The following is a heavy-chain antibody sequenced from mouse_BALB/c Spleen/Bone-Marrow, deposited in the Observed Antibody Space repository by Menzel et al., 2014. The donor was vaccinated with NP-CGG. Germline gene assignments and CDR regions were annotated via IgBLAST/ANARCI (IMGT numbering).Heavy chain of an antibody. CDR3: ARDYGTGAMDY. J-gene: IGHJ4*01. CDR2: IWGDGST. V-gene: IGHV2-6-7*01. Sequence: VQGVESGPGLVAPSQSLAITCTVSGFSLTGYGVKWVRQPPGKGPEWLGEIWGDGSTDYNSALKSRLSISKDNSKSQVFLKMNSLQTDDTARYYCARDYGTGAMDYWGQGTSVTVSS. CDR1: GFSLTGYG. D-gene: IGHD1-1*01.